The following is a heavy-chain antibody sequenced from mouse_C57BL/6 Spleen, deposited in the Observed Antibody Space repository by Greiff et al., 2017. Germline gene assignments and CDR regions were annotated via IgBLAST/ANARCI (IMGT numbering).Heavy chain of an antibody. V-gene: IGHV5-4*01. CDR1: GFTFSSYA. Sequence: EVKVEESGGGLVKPGGSLKLSCAASGFTFSSYAMSWVRQTPEKRLEWVATISDGGSYTYYPDNVKGRFTISRDNAKNNLYLQMSHLKSEDTAMYYCARESRWDTTVVAYFDYWGQGTTLTVSS. CDR3: ARESRWDTTVVAYFDY. D-gene: IGHD1-1*01. J-gene: IGHJ2*01. CDR2: ISDGGSYT.